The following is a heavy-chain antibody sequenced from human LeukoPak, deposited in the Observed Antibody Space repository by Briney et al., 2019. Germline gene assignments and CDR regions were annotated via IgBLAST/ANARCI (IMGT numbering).Heavy chain of an antibody. CDR2: ISSSATSI. CDR1: GFTFSIYS. CDR3: ASSDDYGGNRFDY. J-gene: IGHJ4*02. D-gene: IGHD4-23*01. Sequence: GRSLRLSCAASGFTFSIYSMNWVRQPPGKGLEWVSYISSSATSIYYADSVRRRFTISRDNAKNSLFLQMDSLRDDDTAVYYCASSDDYGGNRFDYWGRGTLVAVSS. V-gene: IGHV3-48*02.